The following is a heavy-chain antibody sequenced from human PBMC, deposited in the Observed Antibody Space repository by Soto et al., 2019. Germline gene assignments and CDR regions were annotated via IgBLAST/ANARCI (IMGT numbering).Heavy chain of an antibody. J-gene: IGHJ3*02. CDR2: INAGNGNT. D-gene: IGHD3-16*01. CDR3: ARSPTFGGFYI. Sequence: QVQLVQSGAEEKKPGASVKVSCKASGYTFTSYAMHWVRQAPGQRLEWMGWINAGNGNTKYSQKFQGRVTITRDTTASTAYMELSSLRSEDTAVYYCARSPTFGGFYIWGQGTMVTVSS. V-gene: IGHV1-3*05. CDR1: GYTFTSYA.